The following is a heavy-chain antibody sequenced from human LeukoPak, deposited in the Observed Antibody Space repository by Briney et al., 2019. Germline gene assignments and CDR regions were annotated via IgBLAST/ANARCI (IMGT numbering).Heavy chain of an antibody. CDR2: IIPIFGIA. CDR1: GGTFSSYA. D-gene: IGHD2-15*01. Sequence: EASVTVSCKASGGTFSSYATSWVRQAPGQGLEWMGRIIPIFGIANYAQKFQGRVTITADKSTSTAYMELSSLRSEDTAVYYCATVVPNDYYYYYGMDVWGQGTTVTVSS. V-gene: IGHV1-69*04. CDR3: ATVVPNDYYYYYGMDV. J-gene: IGHJ6*02.